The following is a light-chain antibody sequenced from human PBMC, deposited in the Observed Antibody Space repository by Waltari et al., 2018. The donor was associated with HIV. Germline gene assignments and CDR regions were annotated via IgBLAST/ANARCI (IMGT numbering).Light chain of an antibody. CDR3: TSFTSNYTVM. Sequence: QSALTQPASVSGSPGQSITISCTGSTSDFGLYNFISWYQQHPGGVPKVIISEVSSRPSGVSMRFSGSKSGNTASLTISWLQTEDEADYYCTSFTSNYTVMFGGGTKVTVL. CDR1: TSDFGLYNF. J-gene: IGLJ3*02. V-gene: IGLV2-14*01. CDR2: EVS.